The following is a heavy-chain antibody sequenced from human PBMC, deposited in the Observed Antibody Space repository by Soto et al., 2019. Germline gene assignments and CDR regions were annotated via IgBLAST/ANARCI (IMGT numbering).Heavy chain of an antibody. V-gene: IGHV4-31*03. CDR1: GGSISSGGYY. Sequence: SETLSLTCTVSGGSISSGGYYWSWIRQHPGKGLEWIGYIYYSGSTYYNPSLKSRVTISVDTSKNQFSLKLSSVTAADTAVYYCARALASKYCSGGRCYSSNNWLDPWGQGTLVTVSS. J-gene: IGHJ5*02. D-gene: IGHD2-15*01. CDR3: ARALASKYCSGGRCYSSNNWLDP. CDR2: IYYSGST.